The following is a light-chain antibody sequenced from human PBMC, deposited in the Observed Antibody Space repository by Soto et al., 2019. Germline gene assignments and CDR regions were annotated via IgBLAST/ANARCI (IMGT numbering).Light chain of an antibody. CDR3: FSYSTSGTYV. V-gene: IGLV2-23*01. CDR2: EGS. J-gene: IGLJ1*01. Sequence: QSALTQPASVSGSPGQSITISCSGTSNDVGFYNLVSWYQQYPDKVPKLMIFEGSKRPAGVSDRFSGSKSGNTASLTISGLQAEDEADYYCFSYSTSGTYVFGTGTKLTVL. CDR1: SNDVGFYNL.